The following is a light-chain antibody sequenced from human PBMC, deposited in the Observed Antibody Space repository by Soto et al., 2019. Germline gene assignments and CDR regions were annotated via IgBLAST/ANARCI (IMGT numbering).Light chain of an antibody. J-gene: IGKJ1*01. CDR2: KAS. Sequence: DIHMTHSPSTLCVSVGDIVTITFGAIHTISIWLAWYQQKPGKAPKLLIYKASTLKSGVPSRFSGSGSGTEFTLTISSLQPDDFATYYCQHYNAYPWTFGQGTKVDIK. CDR1: HTISIW. CDR3: QHYNAYPWT. V-gene: IGKV1-5*03.